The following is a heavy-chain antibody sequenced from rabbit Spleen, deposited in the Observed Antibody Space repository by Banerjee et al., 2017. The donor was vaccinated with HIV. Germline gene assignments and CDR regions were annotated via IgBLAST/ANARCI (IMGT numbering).Heavy chain of an antibody. CDR1: GIDFSSYHD. V-gene: IGHV1S40*01. CDR3: AREVLYAAYAGFGDATMYYFDL. CDR2: TYTGDGGT. D-gene: IGHD6-1*01. Sequence: QSLEESGGGLVKPGGTLTLTCKASGIDFSSYHDMCWVRQAPGKGLELIAYTYTGDGGTGYASWAKGRFTISKTSSTTVTLQMTSLTAADTATYFCAREVLYAAYAGFGDATMYYFDLWGPGTLVTVS. J-gene: IGHJ4*01.